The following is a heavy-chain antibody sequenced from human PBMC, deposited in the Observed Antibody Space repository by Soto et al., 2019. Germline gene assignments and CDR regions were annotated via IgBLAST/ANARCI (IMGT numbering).Heavy chain of an antibody. V-gene: IGHV1-3*01. J-gene: IGHJ6*02. D-gene: IGHD3-22*01. CDR2: INAVNGNT. Sequence: QIQLMQSGAEVKKPGASVKVSCKASGYTFTSYGIHWVRQAPGQRLEWTGWINAVNGNTKYSEKFQGRVTITRDTSASTAYLELSSLRSEDTAVYYCARDPNDSSAYYHHYYYGMDVWGQGTTVTVSS. CDR1: GYTFTSYG. CDR3: ARDPNDSSAYYHHYYYGMDV.